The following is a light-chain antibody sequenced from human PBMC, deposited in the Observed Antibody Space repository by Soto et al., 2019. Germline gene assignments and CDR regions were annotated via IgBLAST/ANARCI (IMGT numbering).Light chain of an antibody. V-gene: IGLV2-11*01. CDR3: CSFAGGYYI. J-gene: IGLJ2*01. CDR2: DVN. CDR1: SSDIGAYNY. Sequence: HSALTQPHSMSGSPGQSVTISCTGSSSDIGAYNYVSWYQQHPGKAPKFMIYDVNKRPSGVPDRFSGSKSGNTASLTIFGLQAEDEADYYCCSFAGGYYIVGGGTKLTVL.